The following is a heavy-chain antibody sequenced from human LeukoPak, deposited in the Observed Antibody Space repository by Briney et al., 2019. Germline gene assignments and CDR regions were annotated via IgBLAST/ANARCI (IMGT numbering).Heavy chain of an antibody. D-gene: IGHD3-10*01. CDR2: IIPIFCTA. J-gene: IGHJ4*02. CDR3: ARAPHYGSGSYCDY. Sequence: SVKVSCKASGGTFSSYAISWVRQAPGQGLEWMGGIIPIFCTANYAQKFQGRVTITADESTSTAYMELSSLRSEDTAVYYCARAPHYGSGSYCDYWGQGTLVTVSS. V-gene: IGHV1-69*01. CDR1: GGTFSSYA.